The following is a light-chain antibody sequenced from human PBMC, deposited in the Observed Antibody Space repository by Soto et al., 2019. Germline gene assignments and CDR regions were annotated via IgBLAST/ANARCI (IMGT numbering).Light chain of an antibody. V-gene: IGLV3-1*01. CDR3: QAWHSNTAV. Sequence: SYELTQPPSVSVSPGQTASITCSGDQLGNKYACWYQQKPGQSPKLVIYQDSKRPSGIPERFSGSNSGNTATLTIGGTQALDEADYYCQAWHSNTAVFGTGTKLTVL. J-gene: IGLJ1*01. CDR2: QDS. CDR1: QLGNKY.